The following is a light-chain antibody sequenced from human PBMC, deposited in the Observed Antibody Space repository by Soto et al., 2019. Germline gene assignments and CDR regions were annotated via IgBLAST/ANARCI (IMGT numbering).Light chain of an antibody. CDR1: QSVSSSY. Sequence: EIVLTQSPGTLSLSPGERATLSCRASQSVSSSYLAWYQQKPGQTPRLLIYGTSSRATGIPDRFSGSGSETDFTLTISRLEPEDFAVYYCQHYGSSPRTFSQGTKVEIK. CDR3: QHYGSSPRT. CDR2: GTS. V-gene: IGKV3-20*01. J-gene: IGKJ1*01.